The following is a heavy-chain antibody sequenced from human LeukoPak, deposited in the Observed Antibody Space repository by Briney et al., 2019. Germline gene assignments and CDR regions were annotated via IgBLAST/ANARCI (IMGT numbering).Heavy chain of an antibody. CDR1: GGSISSSNW. V-gene: IGHV4-4*02. Sequence: SETLSLTCAVSGGSISSSNWWSWVRQPPGKGLEWIGEIYHSGSTNYNPSLKSRVTISVDKSKNQFSLKLSSVTAADTAVYYCAGRSGSYPYYFDYWGQGTLVTVSS. D-gene: IGHD1-26*01. CDR2: IYHSGST. J-gene: IGHJ4*02. CDR3: AGRSGSYPYYFDY.